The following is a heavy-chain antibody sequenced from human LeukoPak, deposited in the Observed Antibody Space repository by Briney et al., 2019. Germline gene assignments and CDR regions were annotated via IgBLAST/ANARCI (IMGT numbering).Heavy chain of an antibody. CDR3: ARLHSNYVFSY. J-gene: IGHJ4*02. CDR2: IYYSGST. CDR1: GGSISSYY. V-gene: IGHV4-59*08. Sequence: PSETLSLTCTVSGGSISSYYWSWIRQPPGKGLEWIGYIYYSGSTNYNPSLKSRVTISVDTSKNQFSLKLSSVTAADTAVYYCARLHSNYVFSYWGQGTLVTVSS. D-gene: IGHD4-11*01.